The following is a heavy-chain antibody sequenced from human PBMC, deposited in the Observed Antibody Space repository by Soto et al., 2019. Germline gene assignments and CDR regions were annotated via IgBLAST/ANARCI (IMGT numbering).Heavy chain of an antibody. CDR1: GGTFSSYT. J-gene: IGHJ3*02. V-gene: IGHV1-69*04. CDR3: ARDWGGDFWSGYSATNDAFDI. Sequence: GASVKVSCKASGGTFSSYTISWVRQAPGQGLEWMGRIIPILGIANYAQKFQGRVTITADKSTSTAYMELSSLRSEDTAVYYCARDWGGDFWSGYSATNDAFDIWGQGTMVTV. D-gene: IGHD3-3*01. CDR2: IIPILGIA.